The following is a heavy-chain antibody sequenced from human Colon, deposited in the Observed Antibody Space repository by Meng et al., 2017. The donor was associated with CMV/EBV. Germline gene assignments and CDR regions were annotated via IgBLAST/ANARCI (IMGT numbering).Heavy chain of an antibody. Sequence: GESLKISCAASGFTFSSYWMHWVRQAPGKGLVWVSPINSDGSSTSYADSVKGRFTISRDNAKNTLYLQMNSLRAEDTAVYYCARVKPGIGIVGATSFDYWGQGTLVTVSS. D-gene: IGHD1-26*01. V-gene: IGHV3-74*01. CDR1: GFTFSSYW. CDR3: ARVKPGIGIVGATSFDY. J-gene: IGHJ4*02. CDR2: INSDGSST.